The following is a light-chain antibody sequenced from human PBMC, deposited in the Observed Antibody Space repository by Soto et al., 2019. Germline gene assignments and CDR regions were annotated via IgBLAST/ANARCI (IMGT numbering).Light chain of an antibody. CDR3: CSYAGSYTGV. CDR2: EVS. Sequence: QSVLTQPASVSGSPGQSITISCTGTSSDVGGYNYVSWYQQQSGKAPKLMIHEVSNRPSGVPDRFSGSKSGNTASLTISGLQAEDEADYYCCSYAGSYTGVFGGGTKLTVL. J-gene: IGLJ2*01. V-gene: IGLV2-11*01. CDR1: SSDVGGYNY.